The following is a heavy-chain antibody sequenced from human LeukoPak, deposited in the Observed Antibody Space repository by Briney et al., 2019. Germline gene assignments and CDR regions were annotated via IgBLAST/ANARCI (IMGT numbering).Heavy chain of an antibody. CDR3: ARTTEGYCSSASCFGFSYSYYMDV. V-gene: IGHV4-38-2*02. CDR1: GYSISSGYY. Sequence: SETLSLTCTVSGYSISSGYYWGWIRQPPGKGLEWIGYIYYSGSTNYNPSLKSRVTISVDTSKNQFSLKLSSVIAADTAVYYCARTTEGYCSSASCFGFSYSYYMDVWGKGTTVTISS. D-gene: IGHD2-2*01. CDR2: IYYSGST. J-gene: IGHJ6*03.